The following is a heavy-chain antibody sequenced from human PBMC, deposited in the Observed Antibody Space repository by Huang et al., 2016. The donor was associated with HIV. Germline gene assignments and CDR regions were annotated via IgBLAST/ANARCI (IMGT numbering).Heavy chain of an antibody. CDR1: GGTFSSYG. CDR2: IVPIFRRT. D-gene: IGHD3-10*01. V-gene: IGHV1-69*13. Sequence: QVQLVQSGAEMKKPGSSVKVSCTAPGGTFSSYGISWVRQAPGQGLEWMGGIVPIFRRTDYAQKFQGRPTITADESTSTAYMELSSLRSQDSAIYFCARGVFDGVWSGDLLPHFYYMDVWGKGTTVTVSS. CDR3: ARGVFDGVWSGDLLPHFYYMDV. J-gene: IGHJ6*03.